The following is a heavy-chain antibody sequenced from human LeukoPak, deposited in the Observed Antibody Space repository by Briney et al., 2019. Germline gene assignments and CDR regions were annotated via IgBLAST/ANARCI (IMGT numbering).Heavy chain of an antibody. J-gene: IGHJ4*01. V-gene: IGHV3-53*01. CDR2: IYSSGSI. CDR3: ARGHPHSSIWYGYFDY. D-gene: IGHD6-13*01. Sequence: GGSLRLSCAASGFTVSSNYMTWVRQAPGKGLEWASIIYSSGSIYYADSVKGRFTISRDNSKNTLYLQMNSLRVDDTAVYYCARGHPHSSIWYGYFDYWGHGTLVTVSS. CDR1: GFTVSSNY.